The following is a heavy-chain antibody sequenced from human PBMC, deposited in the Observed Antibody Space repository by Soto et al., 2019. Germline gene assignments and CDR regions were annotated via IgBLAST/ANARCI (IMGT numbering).Heavy chain of an antibody. Sequence: GGSLRLSCAASGFTVSSNYMSWFRQAPGKGLEWVSVIYSGGSTYYADSVKGRFTISRDNSKNTLYLQMNSLRAEDTAVYYCARGRKYYYYGMDVWGQGTTVTVSS. CDR1: GFTVSSNY. V-gene: IGHV3-66*01. CDR2: IYSGGST. J-gene: IGHJ6*02. CDR3: ARGRKYYYYGMDV.